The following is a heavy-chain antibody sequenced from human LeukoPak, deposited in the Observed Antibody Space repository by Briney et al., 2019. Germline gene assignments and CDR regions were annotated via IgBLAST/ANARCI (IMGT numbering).Heavy chain of an antibody. Sequence: GGSLRLSCAASGFTFSSYGMHWVRQAPGKGLEWVAFIRYDGSNKYYADSVKGRFTISRDNSKNTLYLQMNSLRAEDTAVYYCAKASSGYDGYSWFDPWGQGTLVTVSS. V-gene: IGHV3-30*02. J-gene: IGHJ5*02. CDR2: IRYDGSNK. CDR3: AKASSGYDGYSWFDP. CDR1: GFTFSSYG. D-gene: IGHD5-12*01.